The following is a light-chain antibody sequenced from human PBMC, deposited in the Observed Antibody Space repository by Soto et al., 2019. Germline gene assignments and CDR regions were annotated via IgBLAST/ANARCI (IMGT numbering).Light chain of an antibody. CDR3: LQDYSYPRT. V-gene: IGKV1-6*01. CDR2: GTS. J-gene: IGKJ1*01. Sequence: AIQMTQSPSSLSASVGDRVTITCRASQAIRTDLGWYQQRPGKAPKLLIYGTSNLQSGVPSRFSGSGSGTDFPLTINSLQPEDFATYYCLQDYSYPRTFGQGTKVDIK. CDR1: QAIRTD.